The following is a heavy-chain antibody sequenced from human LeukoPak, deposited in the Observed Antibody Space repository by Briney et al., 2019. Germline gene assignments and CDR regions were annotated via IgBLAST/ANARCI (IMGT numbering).Heavy chain of an antibody. D-gene: IGHD1-26*01. J-gene: IGHJ5*02. CDR3: AKDYWYSGAFPQPVIS. CDR1: GFTVSSNS. V-gene: IGHV3-53*01. CDR2: IYSDNT. Sequence: GGSLRLSCTVSGFTVSSNSMSWVRQAPGKGLEWVSFIYSDNTHYSDSVKGRFTISRDNSKNTLYLQMNSLRAEDTAVYYCAKDYWYSGAFPQPVISWGQGTLVTVSS.